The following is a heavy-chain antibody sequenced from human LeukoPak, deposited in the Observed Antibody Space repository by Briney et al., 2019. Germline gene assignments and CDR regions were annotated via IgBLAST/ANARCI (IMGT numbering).Heavy chain of an antibody. CDR1: GFTFSNYW. J-gene: IGHJ4*02. V-gene: IGHV3-7*01. CDR3: TTLYGDSLDY. CDR2: IKTDGSEK. Sequence: PGGSLRLSCEGSGFTFSNYWMGWVRQAPGKGLQWVANIKTDGSEKYYVGSVKGRFTISRDNAKNTLYLQMNSLRAEDTAMYYCTTLYGDSLDYWGQGTLVTVSS. D-gene: IGHD2-21*02.